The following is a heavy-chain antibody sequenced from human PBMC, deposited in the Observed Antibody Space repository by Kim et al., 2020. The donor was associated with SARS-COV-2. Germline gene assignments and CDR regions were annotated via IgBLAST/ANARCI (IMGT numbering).Heavy chain of an antibody. CDR3: IREGGVYGNYYFAS. V-gene: IGHV1-18*04. J-gene: IGHJ4*02. CDR1: GYTFTTYG. Sequence: ASVNVSCKTSGYTFTTYGLSWVRQAPGQGLEWMGWISAYYGDTNYAQKFQGRVTLTTDTSTSTAYMELRSLRSDDTAVYYCIREGGVYGNYYFASWGPGT. D-gene: IGHD3-16*01. CDR2: ISAYYGDT.